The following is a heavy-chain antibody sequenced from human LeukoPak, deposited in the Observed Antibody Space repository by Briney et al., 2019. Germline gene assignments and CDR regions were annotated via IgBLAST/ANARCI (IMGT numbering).Heavy chain of an antibody. Sequence: GGSLRLSCAASGFTFSSYAMSWVRQAPGKGLEWVSAISGSGGSTYYADSVKGRFTISRDNSKNTLYLQMNSLRAEDTAVYYCARSPGAGTEYYFDYWGQGTLVTVSS. V-gene: IGHV3-23*01. CDR1: GFTFSSYA. CDR2: ISGSGGST. D-gene: IGHD6-13*01. J-gene: IGHJ4*02. CDR3: ARSPGAGTEYYFDY.